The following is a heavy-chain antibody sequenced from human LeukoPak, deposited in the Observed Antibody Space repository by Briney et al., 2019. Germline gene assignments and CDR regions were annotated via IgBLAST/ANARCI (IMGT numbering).Heavy chain of an antibody. CDR1: GGSISSGTYY. J-gene: IGHJ5*02. D-gene: IGHD3-10*01. V-gene: IGHV4-61*02. CDR2: IYASGST. Sequence: PSETLSLTCTVSGGSISSGTYYWSWIRQPAGKGLEWIGRIYASGSTDYKPSLKSRVTISLDTSKNQFSLKLNSVTAADTAVYYCARGRLLWFGESNWFDPWGQGTLVTVSS. CDR3: ARGRLLWFGESNWFDP.